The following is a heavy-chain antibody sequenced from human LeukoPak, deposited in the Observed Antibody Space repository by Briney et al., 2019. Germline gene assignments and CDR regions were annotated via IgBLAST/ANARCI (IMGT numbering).Heavy chain of an antibody. V-gene: IGHV4-4*07. Sequence: SETLSLTCTVSGGSISSYYWSWIRQPAGKGLEWIGRIYTSGSTNYNPSLKSRVTMSVDTSKNQFSLKLSSVTAADTAVYYCAREEEYGGYYGFDYWGQGTLVTVSS. J-gene: IGHJ4*02. D-gene: IGHD3-3*01. CDR3: AREEEYGGYYGFDY. CDR1: GGSISSYY. CDR2: IYTSGST.